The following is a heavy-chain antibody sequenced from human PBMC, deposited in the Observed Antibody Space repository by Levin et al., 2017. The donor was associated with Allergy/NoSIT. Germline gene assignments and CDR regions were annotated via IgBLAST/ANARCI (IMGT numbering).Heavy chain of an antibody. J-gene: IGHJ3*02. Sequence: SETLSLTCAVYGGSFSGYYWSWIRQPPGKGLEWIGEINHSGSTNYNPSLKSRVTISVDTSKNQFSLKLSSVTAADTAVYYCARARSTYYYGNDAFDIWGQGTMVTVSS. D-gene: IGHD3-10*01. V-gene: IGHV4-34*01. CDR2: INHSGST. CDR3: ARARSTYYYGNDAFDI. CDR1: GGSFSGYY.